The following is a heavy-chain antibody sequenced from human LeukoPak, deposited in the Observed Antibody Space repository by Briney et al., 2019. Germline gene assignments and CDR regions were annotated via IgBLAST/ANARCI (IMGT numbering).Heavy chain of an antibody. Sequence: GGSLRLSCAASGFTFSDYYMSWIRQAPGKGPEWVSYISSSGSTIYYADSVKGRFTISRDNAKNSLYLQMNSLRAEDTAVYYCARDFAPYSSGWHYYFDYWGQGTLVTVSS. J-gene: IGHJ4*02. D-gene: IGHD6-19*01. CDR2: ISSSGSTI. CDR1: GFTFSDYY. CDR3: ARDFAPYSSGWHYYFDY. V-gene: IGHV3-11*04.